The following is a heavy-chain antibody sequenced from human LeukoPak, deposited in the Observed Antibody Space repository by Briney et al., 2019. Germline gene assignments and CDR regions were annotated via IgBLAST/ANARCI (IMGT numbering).Heavy chain of an antibody. V-gene: IGHV4-61*02. CDR2: IYTSGST. Sequence: SETLSLTCTVSGGSISSGSYYWSWIRQAAGKGLEWIGRIYTSGSTNYNPSLKSRVTISVDTSKNQFSLKLSSVTAADTAVYYCARGSNWNYDWFDPWGQGTLVTVSS. CDR1: GGSISSGSYY. CDR3: ARGSNWNYDWFDP. J-gene: IGHJ5*02. D-gene: IGHD1-7*01.